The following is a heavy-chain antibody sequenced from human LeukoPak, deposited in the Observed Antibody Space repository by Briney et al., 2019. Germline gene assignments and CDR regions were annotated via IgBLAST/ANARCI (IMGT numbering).Heavy chain of an antibody. CDR3: ATSIAARPDFDY. CDR1: GFTFSSYS. Sequence: KPGGSLRLSCAASGFTFSSYSMNWVRQAPGKGLEWVSSISSSSSYIYYADPVKGRFTISRDNAKNSLYLQMNSLRAEDTAVYYCATSIAARPDFDYWGQGTLVTVSS. CDR2: ISSSSSYI. V-gene: IGHV3-21*01. J-gene: IGHJ4*02. D-gene: IGHD6-6*01.